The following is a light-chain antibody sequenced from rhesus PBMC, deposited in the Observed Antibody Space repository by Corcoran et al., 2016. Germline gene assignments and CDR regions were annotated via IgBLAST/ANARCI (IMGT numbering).Light chain of an antibody. V-gene: IGKV2-90*01. CDR1: QSLLDSDGYTC. Sequence: DIVMTQTPLSLPVTPGEPASISCRSSQSLLDSDGYTCLDWYLQKPGKSPKLLIYEVSNRVSGVPERFSGSGSGTDFTLKISRVEAEDVGVYYCMQSIEFPPTFGGGTKVELK. CDR2: EVS. J-gene: IGKJ4*01. CDR3: MQSIEFPPT.